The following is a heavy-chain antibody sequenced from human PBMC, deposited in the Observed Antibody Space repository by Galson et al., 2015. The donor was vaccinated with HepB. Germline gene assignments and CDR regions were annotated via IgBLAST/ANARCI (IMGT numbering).Heavy chain of an antibody. V-gene: IGHV3-48*01. J-gene: IGHJ3*02. Sequence: SLRLSCAASGFTFSSYGMNWVRQAPGKGLEWISYISGSDNAIYYADSVKGRFTVSRDNAKNSMYMQMNSLRAEDTAVYYCVTSYKLGTNAAFDIWGQGTMVTVSS. CDR3: VTSYKLGTNAAFDI. D-gene: IGHD1/OR15-1a*01. CDR1: GFTFSSYG. CDR2: ISGSDNAI.